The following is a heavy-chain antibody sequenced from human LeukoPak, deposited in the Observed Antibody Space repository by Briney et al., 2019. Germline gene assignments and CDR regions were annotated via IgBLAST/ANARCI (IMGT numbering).Heavy chain of an antibody. J-gene: IGHJ4*02. Sequence: PSETLSLTCAVYGGSFSGYYWSWIRQPPGKGLEWIGEINHSGSTNYNPSLKSRVTISVDTSKNQFSLKLSSVTAADTAVYYCARGGGSYFLGVSLGYWGQGTLVTVSS. D-gene: IGHD1-26*01. CDR3: ARGGGSYFLGVSLGY. CDR2: INHSGST. CDR1: GGSFSGYY. V-gene: IGHV4-34*01.